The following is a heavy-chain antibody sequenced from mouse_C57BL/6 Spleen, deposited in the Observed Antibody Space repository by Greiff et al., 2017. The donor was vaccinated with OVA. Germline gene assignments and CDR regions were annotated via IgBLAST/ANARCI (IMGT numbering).Heavy chain of an antibody. J-gene: IGHJ4*01. V-gene: IGHV14-4*01. CDR2: IDPENGDT. D-gene: IGHD1-1*01. Sequence: EVQLQQSGAELVRPGASVKLSCTASGFNIKDDYMHWVKQRPEQGLEWIGWIDPENGDTESASKFQGKATIPADTSSNTAYLQLSSLTSEDTAVYYCTFSNYAMDYWGQGTSVTVSS. CDR3: TFSNYAMDY. CDR1: GFNIKDDY.